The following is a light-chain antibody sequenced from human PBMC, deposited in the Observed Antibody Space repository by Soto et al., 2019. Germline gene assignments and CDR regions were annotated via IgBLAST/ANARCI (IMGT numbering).Light chain of an antibody. V-gene: IGLV8-61*01. CDR3: MLYMGGGLVV. CDR1: SGSVSTTYY. CDR2: STN. J-gene: IGLJ2*01. Sequence: QAVVTQEPSFSVSPGGTVTLTCGLTSGSVSTTYYPSWYQQTPGQAPRTLIYSTNIRSSGVPDRFSGSILGNKAALTITGDQADDESDYHCMLYMGGGLVVFGGGTKLNVL.